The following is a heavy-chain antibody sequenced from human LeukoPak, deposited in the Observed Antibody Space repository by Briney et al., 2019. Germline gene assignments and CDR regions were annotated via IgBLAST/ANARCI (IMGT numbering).Heavy chain of an antibody. CDR3: ARGFGELSYYYYMDV. CDR1: GGSISSSNFY. D-gene: IGHD3-10*01. CDR2: IYYSGST. Sequence: PSETLSLTCTVSGGSISSSNFYWGWIRQPPGKGLEWIGSIYYSGSTYYNPSLKSRVTISVDTSKNQFSLKLSSVTAADTAVYYCARGFGELSYYYYMDVWGKGTTVTISS. J-gene: IGHJ6*03. V-gene: IGHV4-39*07.